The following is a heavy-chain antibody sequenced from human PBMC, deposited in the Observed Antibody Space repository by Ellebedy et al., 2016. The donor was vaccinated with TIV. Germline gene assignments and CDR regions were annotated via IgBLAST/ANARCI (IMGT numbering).Heavy chain of an antibody. CDR2: IDPSDPSGSYT. Sequence: GGSLRLXCKGSGYSYIHYWISWVRQMPGRGLEWVARIDPSDPSGSYTSYSPSFQGHVTISVDKSINTAYLQWSSLKASDTAMYYCARHELGSNAAFDYWGQGTLVTVSS. D-gene: IGHD7-27*01. J-gene: IGHJ4*02. CDR3: ARHELGSNAAFDY. V-gene: IGHV5-10-1*01. CDR1: GYSYIHYW.